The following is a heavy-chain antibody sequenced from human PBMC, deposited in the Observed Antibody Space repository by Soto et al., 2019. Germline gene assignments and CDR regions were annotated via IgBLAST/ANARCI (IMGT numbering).Heavy chain of an antibody. CDR2: ISAYNGNT. V-gene: IGHV1-18*01. CDR3: ARGRGYCGGDCYLIPYDY. D-gene: IGHD2-21*02. CDR1: GYTFTSYG. J-gene: IGHJ4*02. Sequence: ASVKVSCKASGYTFTSYGISWVRQAPGQGLEWMGWISAYNGNTNYAQKLQGRVTMTTDTSTSTAYMELGSLRSDDTAVYYCARGRGYCGGDCYLIPYDYWGQGTLVTVSS.